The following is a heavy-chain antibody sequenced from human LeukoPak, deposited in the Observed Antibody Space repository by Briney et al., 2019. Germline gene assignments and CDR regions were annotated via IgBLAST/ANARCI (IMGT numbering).Heavy chain of an antibody. CDR1: GYSISSGYY. CDR2: IYHSGST. D-gene: IGHD2-15*01. V-gene: IGHV4-38-2*02. Sequence: SETLSLTCTVSGYSISSGYYWGWIRQPPGKGLEWIGNIYHSGSTYYNPSLKSRVTISVDTSKNQFSLKLSSVTAADTAVYFCARDPYCTGGSCYHRFDYWGQGTLVTVPS. CDR3: ARDPYCTGGSCYHRFDY. J-gene: IGHJ4*02.